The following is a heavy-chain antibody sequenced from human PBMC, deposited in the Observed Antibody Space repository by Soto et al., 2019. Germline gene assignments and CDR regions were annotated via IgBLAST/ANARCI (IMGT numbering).Heavy chain of an antibody. Sequence: QVQLVESGGGVVQPGRSLRLSCAASGFTFSSYAMHWVRQAPGKGLEWVAVISYDGSNKYYADSVKGRFTISRDNSKNTLYLQMNSLRAEDTAVYYFARGYSGYDLLVDYWGQGTLVTVSS. D-gene: IGHD5-12*01. CDR3: ARGYSGYDLLVDY. J-gene: IGHJ4*02. V-gene: IGHV3-30-3*01. CDR1: GFTFSSYA. CDR2: ISYDGSNK.